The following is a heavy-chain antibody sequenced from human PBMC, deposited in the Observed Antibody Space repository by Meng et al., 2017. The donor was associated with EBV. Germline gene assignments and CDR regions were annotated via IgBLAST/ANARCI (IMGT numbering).Heavy chain of an antibody. V-gene: IGHV1-3*01. CDR2: FYAGNDNT. Sequence: HVQPVRCGAEGKKAGACGKVSCKASGVRSTGYGVHWVGQASRQRLAWMAWFYAGNDNTEYTQKCQGRVTITRDTSTSTAYMELSNLISEETAVYYCAGAGFRGNYKSIDYWSQGTLVTVSS. CDR3: AGAGFRGNYKSIDY. D-gene: IGHD1-26*01. J-gene: IGHJ4*02. CDR1: GVRSTGYG.